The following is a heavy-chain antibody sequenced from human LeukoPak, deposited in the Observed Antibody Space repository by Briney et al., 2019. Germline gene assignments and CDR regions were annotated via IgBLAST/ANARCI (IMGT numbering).Heavy chain of an antibody. CDR2: INTDGRST. CDR3: VSPLREGYTDY. Sequence: PGGSLGLSCAASGFTFSSYSMNWVRQAPGKGLVWVSLINTDGRSTIYADSVKGRFTISRDNAKNTLYLQMNSLRAEDTAVYYCVSPLREGYTDYWGQGTLVTVSS. D-gene: IGHD5-24*01. V-gene: IGHV3-74*01. J-gene: IGHJ4*02. CDR1: GFTFSSYS.